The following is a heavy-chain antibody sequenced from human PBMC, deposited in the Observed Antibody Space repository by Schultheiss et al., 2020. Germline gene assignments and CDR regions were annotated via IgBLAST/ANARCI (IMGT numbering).Heavy chain of an antibody. CDR1: GFTFSTYG. J-gene: IGHJ4*02. D-gene: IGHD3-22*01. CDR3: ASGYFYDSTTYKY. Sequence: GGSLRLSCAASGFTFSTYGMNWVRQAPGKGLEWVSSISSTSGYIHYTDSVKGRFTISRDNAKNSLYLQMNSLRAEDTAMYYCASGYFYDSTTYKYWGQGTLVTVSS. CDR2: ISSTSGYI. V-gene: IGHV3-21*01.